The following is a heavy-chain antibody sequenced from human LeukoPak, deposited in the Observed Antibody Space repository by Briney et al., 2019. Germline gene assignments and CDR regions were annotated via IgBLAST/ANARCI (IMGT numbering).Heavy chain of an antibody. V-gene: IGHV4-30-4*01. D-gene: IGHD3-10*01. CDR2: IYYSGST. CDR1: GGSISSGDYY. Sequence: SETLSLTCTVSGGSISSGDYYWSWIRQPPGKGPEWIGYIYYSGSTYYNPSLKSRVTISVDTSKNQFSLKLSSVTAADTAVYYCARNYYGSGSALFDYWGQGTLVTVSS. J-gene: IGHJ4*02. CDR3: ARNYYGSGSALFDY.